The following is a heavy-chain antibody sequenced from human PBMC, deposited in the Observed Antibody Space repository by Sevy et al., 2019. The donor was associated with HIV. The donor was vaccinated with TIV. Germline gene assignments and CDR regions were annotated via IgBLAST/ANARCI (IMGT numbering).Heavy chain of an antibody. V-gene: IGHV3-15*01. CDR1: GFTFSNAW. CDR2: IKSKTDGETK. Sequence: GGSLRLSCAASGFTFSNAWMRWVRQAPGKGLEWVGRIKSKTDGETKDYAAPVKGRFTISRDDSKNTLYLQMNSLKTEDTAIYYCTRVSTSRGLCSHLDYWGQGALVTVSS. D-gene: IGHD3-10*01. J-gene: IGHJ4*02. CDR3: TRVSTSRGLCSHLDY.